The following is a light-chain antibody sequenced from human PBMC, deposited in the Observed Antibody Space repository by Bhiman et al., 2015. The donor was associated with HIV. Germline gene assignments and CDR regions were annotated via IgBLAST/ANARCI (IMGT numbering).Light chain of an antibody. CDR1: MSDIGGNT. CDR2: RNN. Sequence: QSVLTQPPSASGTPGQTVIILCSGGMSDIGGNTVNWYQQFPGMAPKLLIYRNNQRPSGVPDRFSGSKSGTSASLAISGLQAEDEADYYCQSFDIHSSAFVFGSGTKVTVL. V-gene: IGLV1-44*01. J-gene: IGLJ1*01. CDR3: QSFDIHSSAFV.